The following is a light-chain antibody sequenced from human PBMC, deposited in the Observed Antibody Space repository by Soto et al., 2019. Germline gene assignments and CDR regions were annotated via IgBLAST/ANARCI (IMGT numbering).Light chain of an antibody. CDR3: QQYNTCPLT. CDR2: KAS. V-gene: IGKV1-12*01. CDR1: QDISTC. J-gene: IGKJ4*01. Sequence: IQVFHSTSSVSASVGDTVTLTCRTSQDISTCVAWYQQKPGKAPKLLIYKASTINSGIPSRFSGSGSETDFTLTISSLQSEDSATYYCQQYNTCPLTFGRGTKVDIK.